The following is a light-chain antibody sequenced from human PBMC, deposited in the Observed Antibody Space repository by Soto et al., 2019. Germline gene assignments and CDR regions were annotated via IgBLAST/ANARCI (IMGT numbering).Light chain of an antibody. V-gene: IGKV1-6*01. CDR1: QGIRND. CDR3: RQASKYPPA. J-gene: IGKJ1*01. Sequence: RSSRARQGIRNDLGWYQQKPGNAPKLLIYAASSLQSGVPSRFSGSGSGTDLTLTISSLKPEDFATYSCRQASKYPPAFGQGTKVDIK. CDR2: AAS.